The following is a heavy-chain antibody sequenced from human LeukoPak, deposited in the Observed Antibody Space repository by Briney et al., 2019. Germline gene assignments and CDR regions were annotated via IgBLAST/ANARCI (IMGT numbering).Heavy chain of an antibody. V-gene: IGHV1-2*02. CDR2: INPNSGGT. D-gene: IGHD6-19*01. CDR1: GYTFTGYY. CDR3: AGVGQDVIAVAGFDY. Sequence: ASVKVSCKASGYTFTGYYMHWVRQAPGQGLEWMGWINPNSGGTNYAQKFQGRVTMTRDTSISTAYMELSRLRSDDTAVYYCAGVGQDVIAVAGFDYWGQGTLVTVSS. J-gene: IGHJ4*02.